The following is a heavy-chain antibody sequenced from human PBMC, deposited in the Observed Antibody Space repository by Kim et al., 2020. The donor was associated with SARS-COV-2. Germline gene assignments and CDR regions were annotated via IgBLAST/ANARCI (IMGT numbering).Heavy chain of an antibody. D-gene: IGHD3-10*01. J-gene: IGHJ4*02. CDR2: INPNSGGT. Sequence: ASVKVSCKASGYTFTGYYMHWVRQAPGQGLEWMGWINPNSGGTNYAQKFQGRVTMTRDTSISTAYMELSRLRSDDTAVYYCANERGIYGSGSYGLFDYWGQGTLVTVSS. V-gene: IGHV1-2*02. CDR1: GYTFTGYY. CDR3: ANERGIYGSGSYGLFDY.